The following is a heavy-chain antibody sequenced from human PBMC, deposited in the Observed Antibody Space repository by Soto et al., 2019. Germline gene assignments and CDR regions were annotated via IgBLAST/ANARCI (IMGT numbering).Heavy chain of an antibody. Sequence: GASVKVSCKASGYTFTSYCISWVRHAPGQGLEWMGWISAYNGNTNYAQKLQGRVTMTTDTSTSTAYMELRSLRSDDTAVYYCASTSCYDYSPTNDYWGQGTLVTVSS. J-gene: IGHJ4*02. CDR3: ASTSCYDYSPTNDY. D-gene: IGHD5-12*01. CDR2: ISAYNGNT. CDR1: GYTFTSYC. V-gene: IGHV1-18*01.